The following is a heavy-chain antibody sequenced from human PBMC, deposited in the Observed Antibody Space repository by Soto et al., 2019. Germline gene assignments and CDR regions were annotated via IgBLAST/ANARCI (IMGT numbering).Heavy chain of an antibody. J-gene: IGHJ4*02. Sequence: QVQLVQSGAEVKKPGASVKVSCKASGYTFTSYYMHWVRQAPGQGLEWMGIISPSGGSTTYAQKCPGRVGMTRDTSASTVDMELSSLRSEDTAVYYCARVYCSGGGCYGIDYWGQGTMGTVSS. CDR1: GYTFTSYY. D-gene: IGHD2-15*01. CDR2: ISPSGGST. CDR3: ARVYCSGGGCYGIDY. V-gene: IGHV1-46*01.